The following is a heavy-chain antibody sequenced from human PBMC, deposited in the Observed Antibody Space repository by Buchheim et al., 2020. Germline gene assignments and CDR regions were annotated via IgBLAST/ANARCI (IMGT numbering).Heavy chain of an antibody. J-gene: IGHJ4*02. Sequence: EVQLVDSGGGLVQPGGSLRLSCAASGFIFSGNWLGWVRQAPGKGLEWVANINQDGSVKFYVDSVKGRFTISRDNGENSVYLQMNSLRAEDTAVYYCAREVRVTTRWDYWGQGTL. CDR2: INQDGSVK. D-gene: IGHD1-26*01. CDR3: AREVRVTTRWDY. CDR1: GFIFSGNW. V-gene: IGHV3-7*01.